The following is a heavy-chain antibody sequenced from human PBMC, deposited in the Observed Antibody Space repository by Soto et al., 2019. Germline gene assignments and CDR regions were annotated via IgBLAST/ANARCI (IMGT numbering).Heavy chain of an antibody. CDR3: ASSPQLEPNWFDP. V-gene: IGHV4-30-4*01. J-gene: IGHJ5*02. CDR2: IYYSGST. CDR1: GGSISSGDYY. D-gene: IGHD1-1*01. Sequence: SETLSLTCTVSGGSISSGDYYWSWIRQPPGKGLEWIGYIYYSGSTYHNPSLKSRVTISVDTSKNQFSLKLSSVTAADTAVYYCASSPQLEPNWFDPWGQGTLVTVSS.